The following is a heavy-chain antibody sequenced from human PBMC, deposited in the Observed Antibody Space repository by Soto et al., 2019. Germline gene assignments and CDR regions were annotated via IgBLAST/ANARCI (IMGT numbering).Heavy chain of an antibody. V-gene: IGHV4-31*03. CDR3: ARDGEEWYSSGGWFDP. CDR2: IYYSGST. J-gene: IGHJ5*02. CDR1: GGSISSGGYY. D-gene: IGHD6-19*01. Sequence: QVQLQESGPGLVKPSQTLSLTCTVSGGSISSGGYYWSWIRQHPGKGLEWIGYIYYSGSTYYNPSLKSRVSISVDTSKNQFSLKLSSVTAADTAVYYCARDGEEWYSSGGWFDPWGQGTLVTVSS.